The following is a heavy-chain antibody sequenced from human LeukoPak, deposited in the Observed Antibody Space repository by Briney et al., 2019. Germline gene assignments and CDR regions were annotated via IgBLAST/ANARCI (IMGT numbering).Heavy chain of an antibody. CDR1: GYTFTNFD. Sequence: ASVKVSCKASGYTFTNFDINWVRQAPGQGLEWMGWINPNSGGTNYAQKFQGRVTMTRDTSISTAYMELSRLRSDDTAVYYCARDQRSSSWDYWGQGTLVTVSS. CDR3: ARDQRSSSWDY. D-gene: IGHD6-6*01. V-gene: IGHV1-2*02. CDR2: INPNSGGT. J-gene: IGHJ4*02.